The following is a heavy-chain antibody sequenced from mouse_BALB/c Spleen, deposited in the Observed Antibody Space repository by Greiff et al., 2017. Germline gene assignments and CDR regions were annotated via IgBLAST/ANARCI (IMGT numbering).Heavy chain of an antibody. V-gene: IGHV1-9*01. J-gene: IGHJ4*01. D-gene: IGHD2-2*01. CDR2: ILPGSGST. Sequence: QVQLQHSGAELMKPGASVKISCKATGYTFSSYWIEWVKQRPGHGLEWIGEILPGSGSTNYNEKFKGKATFTADTSSNTAYMQLSSLTSEDSAVYYCARGGLPRYYAMDYWGQGTSVTVSS. CDR1: GYTFSSYW. CDR3: ARGGLPRYYAMDY.